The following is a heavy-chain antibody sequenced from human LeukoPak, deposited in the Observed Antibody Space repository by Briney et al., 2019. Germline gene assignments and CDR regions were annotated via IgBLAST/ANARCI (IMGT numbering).Heavy chain of an antibody. CDR2: IKQDGSEK. Sequence: GGSLRLSCAASGFTFSSYWMSWVRQAPGKGLEWVANIKQDGSEKYYVDSVKGRFTISRDNAKNSLYLQMNSLRAEDTAVYYCASIDAYYYGSGSYPYGMDVWGKGTTVTVSS. CDR1: GFTFSSYW. CDR3: ASIDAYYYGSGSYPYGMDV. D-gene: IGHD3-10*01. J-gene: IGHJ6*04. V-gene: IGHV3-7*03.